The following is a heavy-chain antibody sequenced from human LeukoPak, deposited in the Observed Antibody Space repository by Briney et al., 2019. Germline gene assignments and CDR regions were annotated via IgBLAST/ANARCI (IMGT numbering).Heavy chain of an antibody. CDR3: ARDLGDYYDSSGYYNDY. J-gene: IGHJ4*02. CDR2: ISYDGSNK. Sequence: PGGSLRLSCAASGFTFSSYAMHWVRQAPGKGLEWVAVISYDGSNKYYADSVKGRFTISRDNSKNTLYLQMNSPRAEDTAVYYCARDLGDYYDSSGYYNDYWGQGTLVTVSS. D-gene: IGHD3-22*01. CDR1: GFTFSSYA. V-gene: IGHV3-30-3*01.